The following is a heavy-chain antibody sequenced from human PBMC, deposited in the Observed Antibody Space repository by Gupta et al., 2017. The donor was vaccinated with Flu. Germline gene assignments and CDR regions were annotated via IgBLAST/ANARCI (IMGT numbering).Heavy chain of an antibody. CDR1: GFTFSSYW. CDR3: ASLNHGDYAVFDY. D-gene: IGHD4-17*01. Sequence: EVQLVESGGGLVQPGGSLRLSCAASGFTFSSYWMHWVRQAPGKGLVWVSRINSDGSSTSYADSVKGRFTISRDNAKNTLYLQMNSLRAEDTAVYYCASLNHGDYAVFDYWGQGTLVTVSS. J-gene: IGHJ4*02. CDR2: INSDGSST. V-gene: IGHV3-74*01.